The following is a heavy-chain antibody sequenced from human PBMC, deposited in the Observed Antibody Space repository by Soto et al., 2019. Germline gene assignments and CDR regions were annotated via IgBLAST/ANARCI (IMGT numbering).Heavy chain of an antibody. Sequence: ASVKVSCKASGGTFSRYTISWVRQAPGQGLEWMGGITPMFGTANYAQKFQGRVTIAADESTSTAYMELSSLRSEDTAVYYCARQFDYESSGYYYAYWGQGTVVTVSS. CDR3: ARQFDYESSGYYYAY. V-gene: IGHV1-69*13. CDR1: GGTFSRYT. J-gene: IGHJ4*02. CDR2: ITPMFGTA. D-gene: IGHD3-22*01.